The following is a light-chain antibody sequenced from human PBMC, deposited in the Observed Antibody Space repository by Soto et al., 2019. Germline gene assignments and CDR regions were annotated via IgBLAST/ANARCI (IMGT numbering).Light chain of an antibody. CDR1: QGISSY. V-gene: IGKV1-9*01. CDR3: QQLNIYPLT. J-gene: IGKJ3*01. Sequence: DIQLTQSPSFLSASVGDRVTITCRASQGISSYLAWYQQKPGKAPKLLIYAASTLQSGVPSRFSGSGSGTEFTLTISSLQPEDFATYYCQQLNIYPLTFGPGTKVDIK. CDR2: AAS.